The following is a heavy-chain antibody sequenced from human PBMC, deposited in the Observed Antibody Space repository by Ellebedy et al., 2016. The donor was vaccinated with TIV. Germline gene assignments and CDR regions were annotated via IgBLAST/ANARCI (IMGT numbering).Heavy chain of an antibody. CDR2: IFHSGST. J-gene: IGHJ4*02. D-gene: IGHD3-3*01. V-gene: IGHV4-39*01. CDR3: ARLTSFGVVISDY. CDR1: GDSISNDNYY. Sequence: SETLSLTXTVSGDSISNDNYYWSWIRQPPGKGLEWIGSIFHSGSTYYKSSLKSRVSISVDTSRNLFSLNLGSVTAADTAVYYCARLTSFGVVISDYWGQGILVTVSS.